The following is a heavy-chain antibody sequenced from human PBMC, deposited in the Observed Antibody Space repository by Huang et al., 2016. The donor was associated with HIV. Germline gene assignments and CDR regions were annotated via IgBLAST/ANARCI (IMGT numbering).Heavy chain of an antibody. V-gene: IGHV3-7*01. CDR2: INQDGSEK. J-gene: IGHJ4*02. CDR1: GFTFSNYW. D-gene: IGHD6-13*01. Sequence: EVQLVESGGGLVQPGGSLRLSCAASGFTFSNYWTSWVRQAPGKGLEWVANINQDGSEKYYVDSVKGRFTISRDNAKNSLYLQRNSRRAEDTAVYYCASGARGESYSSSWYYFDYWGRGTLVTVSS. CDR3: ASGARGESYSSSWYYFDY.